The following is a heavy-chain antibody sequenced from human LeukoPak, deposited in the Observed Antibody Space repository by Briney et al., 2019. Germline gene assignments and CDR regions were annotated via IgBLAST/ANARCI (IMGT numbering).Heavy chain of an antibody. D-gene: IGHD3-22*01. Sequence: GGSLRLSCAASGFTFDDYAMHWVRHAPGKGLEWVSGISWNSGSIGYADSVKGRFTISRDNAKNSLYLQMNSLRAEDTALYYCAKDAGYDSSGYDAFDIWGQGTMVTVSS. J-gene: IGHJ3*02. CDR2: ISWNSGSI. V-gene: IGHV3-9*01. CDR1: GFTFDDYA. CDR3: AKDAGYDSSGYDAFDI.